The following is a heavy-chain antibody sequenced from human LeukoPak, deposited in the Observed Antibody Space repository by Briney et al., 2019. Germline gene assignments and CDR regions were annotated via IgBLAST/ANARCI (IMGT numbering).Heavy chain of an antibody. CDR1: GFTFSSYG. J-gene: IGHJ4*02. D-gene: IGHD1-26*01. V-gene: IGHV3-33*01. Sequence: GGSLRLSCAASGFTFSSYGMHWVRQAPGKGLEWVAVIWYDGSNKYYADSVKGRFTISRDNSKNTLYLQMNSLRAEDTTVYYCARAEYSGSYVDYWGQGTLVTVSS. CDR2: IWYDGSNK. CDR3: ARAEYSGSYVDY.